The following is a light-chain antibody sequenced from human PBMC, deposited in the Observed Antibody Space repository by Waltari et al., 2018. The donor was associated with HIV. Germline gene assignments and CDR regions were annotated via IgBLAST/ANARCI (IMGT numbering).Light chain of an antibody. CDR1: NSDISDYNY. J-gene: IGLJ2*01. V-gene: IGLV2-8*01. CDR2: EVT. CDR3: SSFAGTHKL. Sequence: QSALTQSLSASGSPGKSVNISCSGANSDISDYNYVSWYQQHSDRPPKLIIFEVTKRPSGVPDRFSGSKSGNTASLFVSGLQPEDEATYFCSSFAGTHKLFGGGTKLTVL.